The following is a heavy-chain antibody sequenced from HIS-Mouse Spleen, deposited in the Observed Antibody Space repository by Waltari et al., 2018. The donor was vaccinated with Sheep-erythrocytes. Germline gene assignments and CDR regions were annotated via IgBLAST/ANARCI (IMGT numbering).Heavy chain of an antibody. V-gene: IGHV1-18*01. CDR2: TSAYNAKT. CDR1: GYTFTSYG. CDR3: ARASGADAFDI. Sequence: QVQLVQSGAEVKKPGASVKVSCKASGYTFTSYGISWVRQAPGQGLEWMGGTSAYNAKTNYARKLQGRVTMTTDTSTSTAYMERRSVRSDDTAVYYCARASGADAFDIWGQGTMVTVSS. J-gene: IGHJ3*02. D-gene: IGHD3-10*01.